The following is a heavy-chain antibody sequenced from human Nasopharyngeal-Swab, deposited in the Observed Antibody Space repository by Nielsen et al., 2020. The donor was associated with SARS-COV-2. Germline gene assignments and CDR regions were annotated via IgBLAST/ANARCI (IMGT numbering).Heavy chain of an antibody. V-gene: IGHV3-33*01. CDR1: GFTFSSYG. CDR2: IWYDGSNK. D-gene: IGHD6-13*01. CDR3: ARGVAAADLDY. Sequence: GGSLRLSCAASGFTFSSYGMHWVRQAPGKGLEWVAVIWYDGSNKYYADSVKGRFTISRDNSKSTLYLQMNSLRAEDTAVYYCARGVAAADLDYWGQGTLVTVSS. J-gene: IGHJ4*02.